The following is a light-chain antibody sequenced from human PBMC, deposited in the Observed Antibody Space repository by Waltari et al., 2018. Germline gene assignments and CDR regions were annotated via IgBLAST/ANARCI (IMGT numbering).Light chain of an antibody. CDR2: ATT. CDR1: SSDVGHYNL. CDR3: CSYGGYNTPWV. V-gene: IGLV2-23*01. Sequence: QSALTQPASVSGSPGQSITISCTGTSSDVGHYNLVSWYQQHPGQDPKLIIYATTKRPSGVSNRFSGSKSGNTASLAVSGLQTEDEAEYYCCSYGGYNTPWVCGGGTKLTVL. J-gene: IGLJ3*02.